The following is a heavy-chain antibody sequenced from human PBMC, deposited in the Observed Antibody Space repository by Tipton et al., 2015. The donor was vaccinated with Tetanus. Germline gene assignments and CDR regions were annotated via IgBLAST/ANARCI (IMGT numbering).Heavy chain of an antibody. CDR2: LYDSGST. J-gene: IGHJ5*02. CDR3: ARGSQGLDP. CDR1: GGSIDRSTWY. Sequence: TLSLTCAVSGGSIDRSTWYWGWIRHSPGKGLEWIGGLYDSGSTHYNPSLESRETVSVDTSRTQFSLTLNSVTAADTAIYYCARGSQGLDPWGPGTPVTVSS. V-gene: IGHV4-39*01.